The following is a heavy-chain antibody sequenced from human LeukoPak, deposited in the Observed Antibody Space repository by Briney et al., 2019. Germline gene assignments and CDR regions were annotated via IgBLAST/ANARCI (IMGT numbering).Heavy chain of an antibody. J-gene: IGHJ4*02. CDR1: GYTFTSYY. Sequence: ASVKVSCKASGYTFTSYYMHWVRQAPGQGLEWMGIINPSGGSTSYAQRFQGRVTMTRDTSTSTVYMELSSLRSEDTAVYYCARAIEYGVWSPYFDYWGQGTLVTVSS. V-gene: IGHV1-46*01. CDR3: ARAIEYGVWSPYFDY. CDR2: INPSGGST. D-gene: IGHD2-8*01.